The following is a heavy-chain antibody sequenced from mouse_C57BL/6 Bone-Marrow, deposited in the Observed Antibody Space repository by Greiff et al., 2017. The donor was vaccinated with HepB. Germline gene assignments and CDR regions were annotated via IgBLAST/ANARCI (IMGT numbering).Heavy chain of an antibody. D-gene: IGHD2-3*01. Sequence: VQLQQPGAELVKPGASVKLSCKASGYTFTSYWMQWVKQRPGQGLEWIGEIDPSDSYTNYNQKLKGKATLTVDTSSSTAYMQLSSLTSEDSAVYYCARWLLHYYAMDYWGQGTSVTVSS. CDR3: ARWLLHYYAMDY. J-gene: IGHJ4*01. CDR2: IDPSDSYT. V-gene: IGHV1-50*01. CDR1: GYTFTSYW.